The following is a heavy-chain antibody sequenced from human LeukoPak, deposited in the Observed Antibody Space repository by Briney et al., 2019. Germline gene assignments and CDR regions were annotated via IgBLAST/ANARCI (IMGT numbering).Heavy chain of an antibody. J-gene: IGHJ4*02. D-gene: IGHD6-13*01. CDR3: ARTGIAAAGTSYYFDY. Sequence: PGGSLRLSRAASGFTFSSYWVSWVRQAPGKGLEWVANIKQDGSEKYYVDSVKGRFTISRDNAKNSLYLQMNSLRAEDTAVYYCARTGIAAAGTSYYFDYWGQGTLVTVSS. V-gene: IGHV3-7*01. CDR1: GFTFSSYW. CDR2: IKQDGSEK.